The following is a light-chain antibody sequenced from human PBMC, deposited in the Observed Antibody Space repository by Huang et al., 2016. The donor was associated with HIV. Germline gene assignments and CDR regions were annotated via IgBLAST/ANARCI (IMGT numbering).Light chain of an antibody. CDR3: QQRSKWPLT. V-gene: IGKV3-11*01. CDR2: DVS. J-gene: IGKJ4*01. CDR1: QSIGTY. Sequence: EIVLTQSPVTLSLSPGDRATLSCRASQSIGTYLAWYQQKSGQAPRLLIYDVSNRAAGVQASVSASGSETDFTLTIASLDPDDFAIYHCQQRSKWPLTFGGGTKVEMK.